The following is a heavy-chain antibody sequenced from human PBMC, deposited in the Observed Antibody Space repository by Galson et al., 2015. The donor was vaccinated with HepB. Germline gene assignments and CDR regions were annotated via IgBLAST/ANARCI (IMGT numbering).Heavy chain of an antibody. J-gene: IGHJ4*02. V-gene: IGHV3-30*18. Sequence: SLRLSCAASGFTFSSYGMHWVRQAPGKGLEWVAVISYDGSNKYYADSVKGRFTISRDNSKNTLYLQMNSLRAEDTAVYYCAKGEAFDYWGQGTLVTVSS. CDR3: AKGEAFDY. CDR2: ISYDGSNK. CDR1: GFTFSSYG.